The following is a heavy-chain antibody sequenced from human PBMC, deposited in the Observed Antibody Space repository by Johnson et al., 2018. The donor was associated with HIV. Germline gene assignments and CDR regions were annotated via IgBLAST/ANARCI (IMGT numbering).Heavy chain of an antibody. Sequence: VQLVESGGGLVQPGRSLRLSCAGSGFTFDDYAMHWVRQAPGKGLEWVSGISWNSGSIGYADSVKGRFTISRDNAKNSLYLQMNSLRAEDTALYYCAKVLEVGAIKDDAFDIWGQGTMVTVSS. D-gene: IGHD1-26*01. V-gene: IGHV3-9*01. J-gene: IGHJ3*02. CDR1: GFTFDDYA. CDR3: AKVLEVGAIKDDAFDI. CDR2: ISWNSGSI.